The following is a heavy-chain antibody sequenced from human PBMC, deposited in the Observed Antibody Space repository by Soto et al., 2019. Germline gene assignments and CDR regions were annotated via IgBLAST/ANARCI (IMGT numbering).Heavy chain of an antibody. V-gene: IGHV3-23*01. CDR3: ATRYQLLYVCGIDV. CDR2: ISGSGDST. D-gene: IGHD2-2*02. J-gene: IGHJ6*02. CDR1: GFTFSSYA. Sequence: GGSLRLSCAASGFTFSSYAMSWVRQAPGKGLEWVSAISGSGDSTYYADSVKGRFTISRDNSKNTLYLQMNSLRAEDTAVYYCATRYQLLYVCGIDVWCQGTMVTVS.